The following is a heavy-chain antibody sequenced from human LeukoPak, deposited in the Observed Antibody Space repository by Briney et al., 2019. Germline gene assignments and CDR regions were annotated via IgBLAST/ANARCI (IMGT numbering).Heavy chain of an antibody. J-gene: IGHJ4*02. D-gene: IGHD6-13*01. CDR3: ARLAAAGTDY. CDR1: GFTFSSYE. CDR2: ISSSGSTI. V-gene: IGHV3-48*03. Sequence: PGRSLRLSRAASGFTFSSYEMNWVRQAPGKGLEWVSYISSSGSTIYYADSVKGRFTISRDNAKNSLYLQMNSLRAEDTAVYYCARLAAAGTDYWGQGTLVTVSS.